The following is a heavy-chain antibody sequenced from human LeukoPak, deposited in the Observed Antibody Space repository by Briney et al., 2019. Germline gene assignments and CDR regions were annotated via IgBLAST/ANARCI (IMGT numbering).Heavy chain of an antibody. CDR1: GDTFSSYA. Sequence: SVRVSCKASGDTFSSYAITWVRQAPGQGLEWMGGIIPIFGTANYAQKFQGRVTITADESTSTAYMELSSLRSEDTAVYYCARDLSTYGPDYWGQGTLVTVSS. D-gene: IGHD2-21*01. CDR2: IIPIFGTA. V-gene: IGHV1-69*01. J-gene: IGHJ4*02. CDR3: ARDLSTYGPDY.